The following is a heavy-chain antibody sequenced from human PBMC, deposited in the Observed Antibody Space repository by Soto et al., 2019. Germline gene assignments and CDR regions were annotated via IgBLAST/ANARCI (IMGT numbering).Heavy chain of an antibody. J-gene: IGHJ4*02. CDR1: GFTFSTYG. V-gene: IGHV3-30*18. CDR2: ISYDGNNK. Sequence: GGSLRLSCAASGFTFSTYGMHWVRQAPGKGLEWVAVISYDGNNKYYADSVKGRFTISRDSSENTLYLQMNSLRAEDTAVYYCAKSVYNCNDGFFVYWGQGSLFTVSS. D-gene: IGHD1-1*01. CDR3: AKSVYNCNDGFFVY.